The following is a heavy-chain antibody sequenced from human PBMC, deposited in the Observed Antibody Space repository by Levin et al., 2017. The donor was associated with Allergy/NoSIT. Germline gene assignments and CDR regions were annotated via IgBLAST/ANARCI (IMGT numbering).Heavy chain of an antibody. CDR3: AKERFVVVTAIDLPPDAFDV. CDR2: ISGSGGST. V-gene: IGHV3-23*01. D-gene: IGHD2-21*02. Sequence: PGGSLRLSCAASGFTFSNNAMSWVRQVPGKGLEWVSAISGSGGSTYYADSVKGRFTISRDNSKKTLYLQMNILRAEDTAVYYCAKERFVVVTAIDLPPDAFDVWGQGTMVTVSS. J-gene: IGHJ3*01. CDR1: GFTFSNNA.